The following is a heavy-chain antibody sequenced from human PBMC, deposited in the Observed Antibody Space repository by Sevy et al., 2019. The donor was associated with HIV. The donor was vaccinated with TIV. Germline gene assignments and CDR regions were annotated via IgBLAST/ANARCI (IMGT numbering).Heavy chain of an antibody. CDR1: GFTFSPYW. J-gene: IGHJ5*02. D-gene: IGHD3-16*01. Sequence: GGSLRLSCEASGFTFSPYWMTWVRQAPGKGLEWVPNIRPDGSDKYYVDSVKGRFTISRDNAKNSLYLQMNSLRADDTAMYYCARGGGLDRWGQGALVTVSS. V-gene: IGHV3-7*01. CDR2: IRPDGSDK. CDR3: ARGGGLDR.